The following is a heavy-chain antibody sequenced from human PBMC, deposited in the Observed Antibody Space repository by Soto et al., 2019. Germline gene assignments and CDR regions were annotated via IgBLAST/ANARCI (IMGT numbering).Heavy chain of an antibody. V-gene: IGHV4-39*07. J-gene: IGHJ4*02. CDR3: ASNSHGYTFYDY. CDR2: IYYSGST. D-gene: IGHD5-18*01. CDR1: GGSISSSSYY. Sequence: PSETLSLTCTVSGGSISSSSYYWGWIRQPPGKGLEWIGNIYYSGSTYYNPSLKSRVTISVDTSKNQFSLKLSSVTAADTAVYYCASNSHGYTFYDYWGQGTLVTVSS.